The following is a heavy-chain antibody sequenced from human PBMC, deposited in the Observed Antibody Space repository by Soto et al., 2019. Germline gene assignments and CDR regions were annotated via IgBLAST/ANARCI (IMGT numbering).Heavy chain of an antibody. CDR3: AREGCSSTSCYYNWFDP. CDR2: ISYDGSNK. J-gene: IGHJ5*02. Sequence: QVQLVESGGGVVQPGGSLRLSCAPSGFTFSSYAMHWARRAPGRGREWGAVISYDGSNKYYADSVKGRSTISRDNSKNTLYLQMNSLRAEDTAVYYCAREGCSSTSCYYNWFDPWGQGTLVTVSS. D-gene: IGHD2-2*01. V-gene: IGHV3-30-3*01. CDR1: GFTFSSYA.